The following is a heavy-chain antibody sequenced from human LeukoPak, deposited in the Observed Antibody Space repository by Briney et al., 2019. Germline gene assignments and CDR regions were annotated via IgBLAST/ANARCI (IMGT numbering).Heavy chain of an antibody. D-gene: IGHD5-24*01. CDR2: ISYDGSNK. J-gene: IGHJ3*02. CDR3: AKGGMATPDDAFDI. V-gene: IGHV3-30*18. Sequence: PGGSLRLSCAASGFTFSSYGMHWVRQAPGKGLEWVAVISYDGSNKYYADSVKGRFTISRDNSKNTLYLQMNSLRAEDTAVYYCAKGGMATPDDAFDIWGQGTMVTVSS. CDR1: GFTFSSYG.